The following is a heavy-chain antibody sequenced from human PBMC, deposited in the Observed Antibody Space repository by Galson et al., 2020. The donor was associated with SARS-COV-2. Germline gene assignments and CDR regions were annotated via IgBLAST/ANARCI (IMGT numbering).Heavy chain of an antibody. CDR3: ARGSIAARFRWLGGDY. J-gene: IGHJ4*02. V-gene: IGHV1-8*01. CDR2: MNPNSGNT. D-gene: IGHD6-6*01. CDR1: GYTFTSYD. Sequence: ASVKVSCKASGYTFTSYDINWVRQATGQGLEWMGWMNPNSGNTGYAQKFQGRVTMTRNTSISTAYMELSSLRSEDTAVYYCARGSIAARFRWLGGDYWGQGTLVTVSS.